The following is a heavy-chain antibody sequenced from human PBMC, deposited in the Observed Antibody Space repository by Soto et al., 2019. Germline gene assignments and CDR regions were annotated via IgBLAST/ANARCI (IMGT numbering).Heavy chain of an antibody. CDR2: INPNSGGT. J-gene: IGHJ4*02. D-gene: IGHD6-19*01. V-gene: IGHV1-2*02. Sequence: ASVNVSCKSSGYTFTGYYMHWVRQAPGQGLECMGWINPNSGGTNYAQKFQGRVTMTGDTSISTAYMELSRLRSDDTAVYYCTILYSSGWYPGLANFDYWGQGTLVTVSS. CDR3: TILYSSGWYPGLANFDY. CDR1: GYTFTGYY.